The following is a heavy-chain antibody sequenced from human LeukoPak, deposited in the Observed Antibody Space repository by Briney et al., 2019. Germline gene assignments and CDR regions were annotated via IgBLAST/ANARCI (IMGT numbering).Heavy chain of an antibody. CDR3: ASGYSSSWYGWFDP. V-gene: IGHV3-7*01. D-gene: IGHD6-13*01. CDR2: IKQDGSEK. J-gene: IGHJ5*02. CDR1: GFTFSGYW. Sequence: GGSLRLSCVASGFTFSGYWMSWVRQAPGKGLEWVANIKQDGSEKYYVDSVKGRFTITRDNAKESVYLQMNSLRVEGTAVYYCASGYSSSWYGWFDPWGQGTLVTVSS.